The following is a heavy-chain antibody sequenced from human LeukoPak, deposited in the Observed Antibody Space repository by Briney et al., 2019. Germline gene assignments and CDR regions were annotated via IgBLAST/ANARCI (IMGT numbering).Heavy chain of an antibody. Sequence: SETLSLTCAVYGGSFSGYYWSWIRQPPGKGLEWIGEINHSGSTNYNPSLKSRVTISVDTSKNQFSLKLSSVTAADTAVYYCARAPKTYYYDSSGLTPYPYYMDGWGKGTTVTVSS. CDR2: INHSGST. CDR3: ARAPKTYYYDSSGLTPYPYYMDG. J-gene: IGHJ6*03. V-gene: IGHV4-34*01. CDR1: GGSFSGYY. D-gene: IGHD3-22*01.